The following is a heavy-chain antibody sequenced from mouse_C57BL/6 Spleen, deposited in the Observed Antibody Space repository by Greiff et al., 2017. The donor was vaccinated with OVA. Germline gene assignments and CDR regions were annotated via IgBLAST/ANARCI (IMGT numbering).Heavy chain of an antibody. J-gene: IGHJ2*01. Sequence: QVQLQQSGAELVKPGASVKISCKASGYAFSSYWMNWVKQRPGKGLEWIGQIYPGDGDTNYNGKFKGKATLTADKSSSSAYMQLSSLASEDSAVYFGARRRNWDYFDFWGQGTTLTVSS. V-gene: IGHV1-80*01. CDR3: ARRRNWDYFDF. D-gene: IGHD4-1*01. CDR1: GYAFSSYW. CDR2: IYPGDGDT.